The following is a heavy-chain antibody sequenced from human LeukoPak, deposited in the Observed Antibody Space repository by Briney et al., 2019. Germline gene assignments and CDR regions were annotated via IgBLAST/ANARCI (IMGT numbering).Heavy chain of an antibody. Sequence: SENLSLTCTVSGGSISSYYWSWIRQPPGKGLEWIGYIYYSGSTNYNPSLKSRVTISVDTSKNQFSLKLSSVTAADTAVYYCARDYSSSLGYYFGYWGQGTLVTVSS. J-gene: IGHJ4*02. D-gene: IGHD6-13*01. CDR1: GGSISSYY. V-gene: IGHV4-59*01. CDR2: IYYSGST. CDR3: ARDYSSSLGYYFGY.